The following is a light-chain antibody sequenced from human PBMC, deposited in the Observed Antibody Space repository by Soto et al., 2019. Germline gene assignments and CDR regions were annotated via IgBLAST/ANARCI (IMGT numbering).Light chain of an antibody. CDR2: GAS. J-gene: IGKJ2*01. V-gene: IGKV3-15*01. Sequence: EMVMTQSPATLSVSPGERATLSCRASQSVSSNLAWYQQKPGQAPRLLIYGASTRATGIPARFSGSGSGAGVTLTISGLQSEDFAVYYCQQYNKWPYTFDQGTNLEIK. CDR3: QQYNKWPYT. CDR1: QSVSSN.